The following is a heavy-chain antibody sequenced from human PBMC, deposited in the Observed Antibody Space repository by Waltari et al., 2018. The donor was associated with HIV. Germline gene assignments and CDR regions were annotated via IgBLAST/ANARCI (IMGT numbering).Heavy chain of an antibody. Sequence: DVHLVESGGALVQPGGSLRLSCAASGFTFSGYWMSWVRQAPGKWREWVANINPVGSTNDHVDSVRGRFTISRDNAKNSLYLQMSSLRAEDTAVYYCASGLGDWGYWGRGTLVTVSS. CDR1: GFTFSGYW. V-gene: IGHV3-7*02. D-gene: IGHD2-21*02. J-gene: IGHJ4*02. CDR3: ASGLGDWGY. CDR2: INPVGSTN.